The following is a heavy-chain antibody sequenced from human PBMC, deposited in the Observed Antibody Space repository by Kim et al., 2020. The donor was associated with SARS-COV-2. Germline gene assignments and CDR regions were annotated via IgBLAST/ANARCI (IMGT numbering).Heavy chain of an antibody. CDR1: GFTFSSYG. Sequence: GGSLRLSCAASGFTFSSYGMHWVRQAPGKGLEWVAVISYDGSNKYYADSVKGRFTISRDNSKNTLYLQMNSLRAEDTAVYYCAKDATMVRGVYGMDVWGQGTTVTVSS. D-gene: IGHD3-10*01. V-gene: IGHV3-30*18. CDR3: AKDATMVRGVYGMDV. J-gene: IGHJ6*02. CDR2: ISYDGSNK.